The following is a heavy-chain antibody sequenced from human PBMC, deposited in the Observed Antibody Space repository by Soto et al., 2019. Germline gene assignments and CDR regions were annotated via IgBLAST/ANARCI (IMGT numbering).Heavy chain of an antibody. V-gene: IGHV3-72*01. Sequence: GGSLRLSCTVSGFTVSDHYMDWVRQAPGKGLEWVGRSRDKANSYTTEYAASVKGRFTISRDDSNNSLYLQMNSLKTEDTAVYYCASSWGDHRDFDYWGQGTLVTVSS. CDR1: GFTVSDHY. D-gene: IGHD2-21*02. CDR2: SRDKANSYTT. J-gene: IGHJ4*02. CDR3: ASSWGDHRDFDY.